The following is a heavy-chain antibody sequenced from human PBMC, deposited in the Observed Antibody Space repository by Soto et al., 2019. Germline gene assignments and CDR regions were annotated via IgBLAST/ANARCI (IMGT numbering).Heavy chain of an antibody. D-gene: IGHD4-17*01. Sequence: QVQLVQSGAEVKKPGAAVKVSCKTSGYTFTSYGISWVRQAPGQGREWRGWISAYNGNTKYAQKLQGRVTMTTDTSRSTAYMELRSLRSDDTAVYYCARVRLRAWDGDYTFDYWGQGALVTVSS. V-gene: IGHV1-18*01. CDR1: GYTFTSYG. CDR2: ISAYNGNT. CDR3: ARVRLRAWDGDYTFDY. J-gene: IGHJ4*02.